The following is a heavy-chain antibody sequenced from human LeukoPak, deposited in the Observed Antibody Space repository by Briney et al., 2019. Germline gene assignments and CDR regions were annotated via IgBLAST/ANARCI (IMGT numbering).Heavy chain of an antibody. V-gene: IGHV4-39*07. D-gene: IGHD2-15*01. CDR3: ARDGKAATRD. CDR2: IYYSGST. Sequence: MPGGSLRLSCAASGFTFSRYWMSWVRQPPGKGLEWIGSIYYSGSTYYNPSLKSRVTISVDTSKNQFSLKLSSVTAADTAVYYCARDGKAATRDWGQGTLVTVSS. J-gene: IGHJ4*02. CDR1: GFTFSRYW.